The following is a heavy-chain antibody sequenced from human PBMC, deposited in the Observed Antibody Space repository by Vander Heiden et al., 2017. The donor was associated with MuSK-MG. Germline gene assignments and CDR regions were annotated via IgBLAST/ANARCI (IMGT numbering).Heavy chain of an antibody. Sequence: QVQLQESGPGLVKPSQTLSLTCTVPGGSIRSGGYYWSWIRQHPGKGLEWIGYIYYSGSTYYNPSLKSRVTISVDTSKNQFSLKLSSVTAADTAVYYCARGYDFWSGSYYFDYWGQGTLVTVSS. CDR2: IYYSGST. CDR3: ARGYDFWSGSYYFDY. CDR1: GGSIRSGGYY. V-gene: IGHV4-31*03. J-gene: IGHJ4*02. D-gene: IGHD3-3*01.